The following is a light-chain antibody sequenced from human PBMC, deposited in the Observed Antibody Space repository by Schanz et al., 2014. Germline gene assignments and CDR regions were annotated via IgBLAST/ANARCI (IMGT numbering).Light chain of an antibody. CDR2: GAS. Sequence: EIVLTQSPDTLSLSPGERATLSCRASQSVGSRSLAWYQQKPGQPPRLLIYGASNRASGIPDRFSGSGSGTDFTLTITRLETEDFAVYYCQHRSNWPRTFGQGTKVEIK. CDR3: QHRSNWPRT. V-gene: IGKV3D-20*02. J-gene: IGKJ1*01. CDR1: QSVGSRS.